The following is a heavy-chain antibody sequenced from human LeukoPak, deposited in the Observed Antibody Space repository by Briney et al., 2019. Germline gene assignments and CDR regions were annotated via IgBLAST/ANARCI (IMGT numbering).Heavy chain of an antibody. D-gene: IGHD6-13*01. CDR2: IYTSGST. Sequence: SETLSLTYTVSGGSISGYHWSWIRQPAGKGLEWIGRIYTSGSTNYNPSLKSRVTMSVDTSRSQFSLKLSSVTAADTAVYYCARAQGVAAAERVFDYWGQGTLVTVSS. J-gene: IGHJ4*02. V-gene: IGHV4-4*07. CDR3: ARAQGVAAAERVFDY. CDR1: GGSISGYH.